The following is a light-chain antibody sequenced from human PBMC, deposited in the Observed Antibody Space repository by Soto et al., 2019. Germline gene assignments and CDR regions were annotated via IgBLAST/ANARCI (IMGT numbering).Light chain of an antibody. CDR2: DVS. J-gene: IGLJ1*01. CDR3: SSYTSSSTPYV. CDR1: SSDVGGYNL. Sequence: QSALTQPASVSGSPGQSITISCTGTSSDVGGYNLVSWYQQHPGKAPKRMIYDVSNRPSGVSNRFSGSKSGNTASLTISGLQAEDEADYYCSSYTSSSTPYVFGTGTKVTVL. V-gene: IGLV2-14*02.